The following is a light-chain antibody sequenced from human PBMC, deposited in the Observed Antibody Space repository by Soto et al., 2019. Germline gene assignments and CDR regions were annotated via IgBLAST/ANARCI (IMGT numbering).Light chain of an antibody. J-gene: IGKJ4*01. CDR3: QQYYTSLLT. V-gene: IGKV1-8*01. Sequence: AIRMTQSPSSLSASTGDRVTITCRASQGISSYLSWYQQKPGKAPKVLIYVASTLQGGVPSRFSSSGSGTDFTRTISCLQSESFATYCCQQYYTSLLTFGGGTKVEIK. CDR2: VAS. CDR1: QGISSY.